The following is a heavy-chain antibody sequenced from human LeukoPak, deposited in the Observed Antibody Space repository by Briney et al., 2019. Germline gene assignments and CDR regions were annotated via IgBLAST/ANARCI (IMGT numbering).Heavy chain of an antibody. CDR3: ARSELLWFGGVNSGFDY. V-gene: IGHV4-61*08. CDR1: GGSISSGGYY. CDR2: IYYTGTT. J-gene: IGHJ4*02. Sequence: SETLSLTCTVSGGSISSGGYYWSWIRQPPGKGLEWIGYIYYTGTTNYNPSLKSRVTISLDTSKNQFSLKLNSVTAADTAVYYCARSELLWFGGVNSGFDYWGQGTLVTVSS. D-gene: IGHD3-10*01.